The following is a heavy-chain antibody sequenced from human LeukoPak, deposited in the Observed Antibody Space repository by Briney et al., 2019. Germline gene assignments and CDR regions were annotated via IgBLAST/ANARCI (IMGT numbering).Heavy chain of an antibody. Sequence: GESLKISCKGSGYSFTNYWIGWVRQMPGKGLEWMGIIYPGDSDTRYSPSFQGQATVSADKSISTAYLQWSSLEASDTAMYYCARRRSYTSSLIDYWGQGTLVTVSS. CDR3: ARRRSYTSSLIDY. CDR1: GYSFTNYW. D-gene: IGHD6-13*01. V-gene: IGHV5-51*01. CDR2: IYPGDSDT. J-gene: IGHJ4*02.